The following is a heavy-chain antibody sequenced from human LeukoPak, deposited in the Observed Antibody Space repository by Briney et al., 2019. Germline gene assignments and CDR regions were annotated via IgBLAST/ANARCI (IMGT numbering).Heavy chain of an antibody. J-gene: IGHJ6*04. D-gene: IGHD3-16*01. CDR3: TAEKFYALDV. CDR1: GFTFSSYA. Sequence: GGSLRLSCAASGFTFSSYAMSWVRRAPGKGLEWVGRIKSTRDGATTEYAAPVRGRFIVSRDDSKRMLFLQMNSLKSEDTAVYYCTAEKFYALDVWGEGTTVTVSS. CDR2: IKSTRDGATT. V-gene: IGHV3-15*01.